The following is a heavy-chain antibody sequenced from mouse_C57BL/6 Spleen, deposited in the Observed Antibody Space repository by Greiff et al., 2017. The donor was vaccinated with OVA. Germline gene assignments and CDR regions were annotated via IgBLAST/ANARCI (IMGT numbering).Heavy chain of an antibody. CDR1: GYSFTGYY. CDR3: ARYGNYYGSSYLYYFDY. D-gene: IGHD1-1*01. V-gene: IGHV1-42*01. CDR2: INPSTGGT. J-gene: IGHJ2*01. Sequence: EVQGVESGPELVKPGASVKISCKASGYSFTGYYMNWVKQSPEKSLEWIGEINPSTGGTTYNQKFKAKATLTVDKSSSTAYMQLKSLTSEDSAVYYCARYGNYYGSSYLYYFDYWGQGTTLTVSS.